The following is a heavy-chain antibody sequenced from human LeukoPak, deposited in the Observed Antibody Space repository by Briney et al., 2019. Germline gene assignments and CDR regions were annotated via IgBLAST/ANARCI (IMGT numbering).Heavy chain of an antibody. CDR2: INHSGST. V-gene: IGHV4-34*01. J-gene: IGHJ5*02. D-gene: IGHD3-3*01. CDR1: GGSFSGYY. CDR3: ARGRYDFWSGYLRGEYNWFDP. Sequence: SETLSLTCAVYGGSFSGYYWGWIRQPPGKGLGWIGEINHSGSTNYNPSLKSRVTISVDTSKNQFSLKLSSVTAADTAVYYCARGRYDFWSGYLRGEYNWFDPWGQGTLVTVSS.